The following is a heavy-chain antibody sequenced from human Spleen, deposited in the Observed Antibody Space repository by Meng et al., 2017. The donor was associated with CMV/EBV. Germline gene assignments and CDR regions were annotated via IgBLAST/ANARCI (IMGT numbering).Heavy chain of an antibody. CDR2: ISTYNGNT. V-gene: IGHV1-18*01. Sequence: ASVKVSCKASGYTFISYGISWVRQAPGQGLEWMGWISTYNGNTNYAQKLQGRVTMTTDTSTSTAYMELRSLRSDDTAVYYCARTVKWFGNEPHGVYFDYWGQGTLVTVSS. CDR1: GYTFISYG. J-gene: IGHJ4*02. CDR3: ARTVKWFGNEPHGVYFDY. D-gene: IGHD3-10*01.